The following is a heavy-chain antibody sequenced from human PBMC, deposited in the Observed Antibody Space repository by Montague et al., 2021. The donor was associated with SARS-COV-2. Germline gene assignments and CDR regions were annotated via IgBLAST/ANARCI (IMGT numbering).Heavy chain of an antibody. CDR1: GGSFSDYN. V-gene: IGHV4-34*01. CDR3: TRGAPGY. J-gene: IGHJ4*02. CDR2: ISHSGSA. Sequence: SETLSLTCAVSGGSFSDYNWTWIHQSPGKGLEWLGQISHSGSANYNPSLKSRVTISVDTAKNQFSLKLTSVTGADTAVYYCTRGAPGYWGQGTLVTVSS.